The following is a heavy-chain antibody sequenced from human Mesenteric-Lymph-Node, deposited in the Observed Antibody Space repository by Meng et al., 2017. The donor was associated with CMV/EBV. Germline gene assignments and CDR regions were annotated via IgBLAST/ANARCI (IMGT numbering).Heavy chain of an antibody. D-gene: IGHD4-23*01. CDR1: GFTVSGTY. Sequence: GGSLRLSCAVSGFTVSGTYMSWVRQVPGKGLERVSIIYSGGRAYYADSVEGRFTISRDSSQNTLFLQMNSLRAEDTAVYYCAKDRSGGNSPFEYWGQGTLVTVSS. CDR2: IYSGGRA. J-gene: IGHJ4*02. V-gene: IGHV3-53*01. CDR3: AKDRSGGNSPFEY.